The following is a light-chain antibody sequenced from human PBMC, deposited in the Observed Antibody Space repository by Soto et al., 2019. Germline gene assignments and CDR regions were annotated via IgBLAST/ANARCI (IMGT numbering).Light chain of an antibody. V-gene: IGLV6-57*01. J-gene: IGLJ2*01. Sequence: NFILTQPHSVSASPGKTVTISCTRSSGSIASNYVQWYQQRPGSSPTTVIYEDNQRPSGVPDRFSGSIDSSSNSASLTISGLKTEDEADYYCQSYDSSNHVVFGGGTKLTVL. CDR3: QSYDSSNHVV. CDR1: SGSIASNY. CDR2: EDN.